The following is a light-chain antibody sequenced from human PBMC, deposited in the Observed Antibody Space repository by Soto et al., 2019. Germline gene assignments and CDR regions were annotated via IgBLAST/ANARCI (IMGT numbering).Light chain of an antibody. V-gene: IGLV2-23*01. CDR2: EGS. CDR3: CSYAGSRVV. J-gene: IGLJ2*01. Sequence: QSALTQPASVSGSPGQSITISCTGTSSDVGSYDVVSWYQQYPGKAPRLIIYEGSERPSGVSNRFSGSKSGNSASVTISGLQAEDEAEYYCCSYAGSRVVFGGGPKLTVL. CDR1: SSDVGSYDV.